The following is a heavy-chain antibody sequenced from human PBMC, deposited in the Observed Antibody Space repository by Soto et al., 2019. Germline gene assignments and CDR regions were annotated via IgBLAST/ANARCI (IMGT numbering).Heavy chain of an antibody. Sequence: PSETLSLTCTVSGGSISSYYWSWIRQPPGKGLEWIGYIYYSGSTNYNPSLKSRVTISVDTSKNQFSLKLSSVTAADTAVYYCARESCSSTSCYLDVWGQGTTVT. CDR3: ARESCSSTSCYLDV. CDR1: GGSISSYY. CDR2: IYYSGST. V-gene: IGHV4-59*01. D-gene: IGHD2-2*01. J-gene: IGHJ6*02.